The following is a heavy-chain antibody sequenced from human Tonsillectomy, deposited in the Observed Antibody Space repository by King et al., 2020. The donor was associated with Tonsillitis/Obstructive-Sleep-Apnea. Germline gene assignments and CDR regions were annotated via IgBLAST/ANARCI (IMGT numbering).Heavy chain of an antibody. CDR1: SDSFSAYY. Sequence: QLQESGPGLVKPSETLSLTCSVSSDSFSAYYWSWIRLPPGKGLEWIGYIRYSGTTNYNPSLKSRVTISIDMSKNQFSLKLRSVTAADTAVYYCARHESGGQLFGERVYPNNWFDPWGQGTLVIVSS. J-gene: IGHJ5*02. V-gene: IGHV4-59*08. CDR3: ARHESGGQLFGERVYPNNWFDP. CDR2: IRYSGTT. D-gene: IGHD3-10*02.